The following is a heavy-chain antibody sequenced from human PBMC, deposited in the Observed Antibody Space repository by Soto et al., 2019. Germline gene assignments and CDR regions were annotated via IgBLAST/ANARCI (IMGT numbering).Heavy chain of an antibody. D-gene: IGHD2-2*01. V-gene: IGHV3-7*01. J-gene: IGHJ6*02. CDR1: GFTFSSYW. Sequence: PVGSLRLSCAASGFTFSSYWMSWVCQAPGKGLEWVANIKQDGSEKYYVDSVKGRFTISRDNAKNSLYLQMNSLRAEDTAVYYCARDGRIVLVPAAHYYYYYGMDVWGQGTTVTVSS. CDR3: ARDGRIVLVPAAHYYYYYGMDV. CDR2: IKQDGSEK.